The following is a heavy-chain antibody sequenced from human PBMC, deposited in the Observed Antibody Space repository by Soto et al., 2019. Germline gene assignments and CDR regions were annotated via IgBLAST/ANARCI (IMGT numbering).Heavy chain of an antibody. J-gene: IGHJ5*02. CDR3: ARGIATGQLDP. Sequence: ASVKVSCKASGYTFSTYSMHWVRQAPGHSLEWMGWINPDNGNTKSSQKFQDRVIITRDTSASTAYMDLSSLRSEDTAVYYCARGIATGQLDPWGQGTLVTVSS. D-gene: IGHD2-15*01. V-gene: IGHV1-3*01. CDR1: GYTFSTYS. CDR2: INPDNGNT.